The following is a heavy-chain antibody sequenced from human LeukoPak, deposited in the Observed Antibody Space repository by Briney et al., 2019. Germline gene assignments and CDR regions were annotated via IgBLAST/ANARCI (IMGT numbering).Heavy chain of an antibody. Sequence: GGSLRLSCAASGFTFSSYWMSWVRQAPGKGLQWVTNINQDGSEKYYVDSVKGRFTISRDNAKNSLYLQMKSLRTEDTAVYYCARYGAPDYWGQGTLVTVSS. D-gene: IGHD4-17*01. CDR1: GFTFSSYW. CDR3: ARYGAPDY. CDR2: INQDGSEK. V-gene: IGHV3-7*04. J-gene: IGHJ4*02.